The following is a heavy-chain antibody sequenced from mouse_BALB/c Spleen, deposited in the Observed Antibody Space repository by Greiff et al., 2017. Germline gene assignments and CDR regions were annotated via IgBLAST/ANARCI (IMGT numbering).Heavy chain of an antibody. CDR3: ARDKGVYDGYSFAY. J-gene: IGHJ3*01. D-gene: IGHD2-3*01. CDR2: IWAGGST. V-gene: IGHV2-9*02. CDR1: GFSLTSYG. Sequence: VQGVESGPGLVAPSQSLSITCTVSGFSLTSYGVHWVRQPPGKGLEWLGVIWAGGSTNYNSALMSRLSISKDNSKSQVFLKMNSLQTDDTAMYYCARDKGVYDGYSFAYWGQGTLVTVSA.